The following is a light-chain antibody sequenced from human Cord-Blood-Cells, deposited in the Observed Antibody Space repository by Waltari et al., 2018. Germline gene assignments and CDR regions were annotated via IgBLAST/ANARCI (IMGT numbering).Light chain of an antibody. CDR3: QQYGSSPYT. J-gene: IGKJ2*01. CDR1: QSVSSSY. Sequence: EIVLTQSPGHLSLYPGERATLPCRASQSVSSSYLAWYQQKPGQAPRLLIYGASSRATGIPDRFSGSGSGTDFTLTISRLEPEDFAVYYCQQYGSSPYTFGQGTKLEIK. CDR2: GAS. V-gene: IGKV3-20*01.